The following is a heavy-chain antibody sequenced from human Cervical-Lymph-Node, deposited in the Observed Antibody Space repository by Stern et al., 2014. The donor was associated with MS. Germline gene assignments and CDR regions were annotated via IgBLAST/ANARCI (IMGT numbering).Heavy chain of an antibody. CDR2: IYPEDSDT. Sequence: EMQLVESGAEVKKPGESLKISCKTSGYSFSNFWIGWVRQKPGKGLEWQGIIYPEDSDTTYSPSFQGHVTISADESISTAYLQWRSLKASDTAMYYCVRRRDSDSYDTFDIWGQGTMLIVSS. J-gene: IGHJ3*02. V-gene: IGHV5-51*01. D-gene: IGHD3-22*01. CDR3: VRRRDSDSYDTFDI. CDR1: GYSFSNFW.